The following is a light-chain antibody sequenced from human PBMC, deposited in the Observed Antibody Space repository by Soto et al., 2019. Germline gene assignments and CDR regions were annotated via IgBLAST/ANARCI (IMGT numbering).Light chain of an antibody. Sequence: CXLSSGHSTYIIAWHQQQPGKAPRFLMTLDRSGSYNRGSGVPDRFSGSSSGADRYLTISNLQFEDEGDYYCETWYSNTHKVFGGGTKLTVL. CDR1: SGHSTYI. V-gene: IGLV4-60*02. CDR2: LDRSGSY. J-gene: IGLJ3*02. CDR3: ETWYSNTHKV.